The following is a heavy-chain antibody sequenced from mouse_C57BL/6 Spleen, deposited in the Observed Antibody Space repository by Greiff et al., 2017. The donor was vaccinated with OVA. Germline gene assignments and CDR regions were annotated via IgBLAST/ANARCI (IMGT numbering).Heavy chain of an antibody. CDR2: IYPRSGNT. D-gene: IGHD1-1*01. Sequence: VKLMESGAELARPGASVKLSCKASGYTFTSYGISWVKQRTGQGLEWIGEIYPRSGNTYYNEKFKGKATLTADKSSSTAYMELRSLTSEDSAVYFCASGAVVATDYWGQGTTLTVSS. J-gene: IGHJ2*01. V-gene: IGHV1-81*01. CDR1: GYTFTSYG. CDR3: ASGAVVATDY.